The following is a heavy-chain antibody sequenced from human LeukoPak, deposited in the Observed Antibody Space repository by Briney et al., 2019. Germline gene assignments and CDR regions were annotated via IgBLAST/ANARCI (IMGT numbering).Heavy chain of an antibody. J-gene: IGHJ4*02. D-gene: IGHD2-2*01. V-gene: IGHV3-21*01. Sequence: GGSLRLSCAASGFTFSSYSMNWVRQAPGKGLEWVSSISSSSSYIYYADSVKGRFTISRDNAKNSLYLQMNSLRAEDTAVYYCARKNLVDDYAGADYWGQGTLVTVSS. CDR3: ARKNLVDDYAGADY. CDR1: GFTFSSYS. CDR2: ISSSSSYI.